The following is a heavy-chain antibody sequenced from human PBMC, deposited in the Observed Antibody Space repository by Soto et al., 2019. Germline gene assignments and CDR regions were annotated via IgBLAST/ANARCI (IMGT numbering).Heavy chain of an antibody. D-gene: IGHD3-22*01. CDR2: ISYDGSKE. Sequence: QPGGSLRLSCAASGFTFSNYGMHWVRQAPGKGLEWVAGISYDGSKENYADSVKGRFTVSRDNSKNTLSLQMQSLRVEDTAVYYCAKDVRGLHSSAYYQVARADAFDVWGQGTMVTVSS. V-gene: IGHV3-30*18. CDR3: AKDVRGLHSSAYYQVARADAFDV. J-gene: IGHJ3*01. CDR1: GFTFSNYG.